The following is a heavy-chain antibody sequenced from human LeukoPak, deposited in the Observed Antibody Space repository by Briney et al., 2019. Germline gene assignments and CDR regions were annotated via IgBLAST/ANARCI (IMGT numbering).Heavy chain of an antibody. D-gene: IGHD1-26*01. CDR2: ISYDGSNK. Sequence: GGSLRLSCAASGFTFSSYAMHWVRQAPAKGLDRVAVISYDGSNKYYADSVKGRFTISRDNSKNTLYLQMNSLRAEDTAVYYCARPATNDGGSYYFDYWGQGTLVTVSS. J-gene: IGHJ4*02. CDR3: ARPATNDGGSYYFDY. CDR1: GFTFSSYA. V-gene: IGHV3-30-3*01.